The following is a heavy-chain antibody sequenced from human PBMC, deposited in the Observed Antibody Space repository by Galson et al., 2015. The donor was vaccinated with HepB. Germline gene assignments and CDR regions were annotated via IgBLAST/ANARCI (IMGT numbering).Heavy chain of an antibody. J-gene: IGHJ4*02. CDR2: IKQDGSEK. V-gene: IGHV3-7*03. D-gene: IGHD4-17*01. CDR3: ARGPVDYGDYGVGY. Sequence: SLRLSCAASGFTFSSYWMSWVRQAPGKGLEWVANIKQDGSEKYYADSVKGRFTISRDNAKNSLYLQMNSLRAEDTAVYYCARGPVDYGDYGVGYWGQGTLVTVSS. CDR1: GFTFSSYW.